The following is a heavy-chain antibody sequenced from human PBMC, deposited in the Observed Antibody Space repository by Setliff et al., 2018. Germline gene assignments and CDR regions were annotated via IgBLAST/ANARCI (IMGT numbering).Heavy chain of an antibody. CDR2: IYHSGSA. CDR1: GDSISSGDYF. D-gene: IGHD1-26*01. V-gene: IGHV4-30-4*08. CDR3: AREVRTSTSSDAFDV. Sequence: SETLSLTCTVSGDSISSGDYFWSWIRQPPGKGLEWIAYIYHSGSAYYNPSLKSRVTMSVETSKNQFSLHLTSVTAADTAVYYCAREVRTSTSSDAFDVWGQGMMVTVSS. J-gene: IGHJ3*01.